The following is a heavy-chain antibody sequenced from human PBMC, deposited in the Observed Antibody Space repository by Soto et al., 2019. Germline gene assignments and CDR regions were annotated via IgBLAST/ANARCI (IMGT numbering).Heavy chain of an antibody. CDR1: GFTFSSYG. CDR2: IWYDGSNK. CDR3: AREKDVGGKGGPFDY. V-gene: IGHV3-33*01. Sequence: QVQLVESGGGVVQPGRSLRLSCAASGFTFSSYGMHWVRQAPGKGLEWVAVIWYDGSNKYYADSVKGRFTISRDNSKNTLYLQMISLRAEDTAVYYCAREKDVGGKGGPFDYWGQGTLVTVSS. J-gene: IGHJ4*02.